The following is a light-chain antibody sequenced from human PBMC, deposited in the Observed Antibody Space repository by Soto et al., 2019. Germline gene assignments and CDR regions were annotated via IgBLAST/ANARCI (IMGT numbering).Light chain of an antibody. CDR2: GAS. CDR1: QSVGTT. J-gene: IGKJ4*02. CDR3: QQYSASPT. V-gene: IGKV3-15*01. Sequence: EIFMTQSPATLSVSPGEKVILSCRASQSVGTTLAWYQQKPGQAPSLLIRGASTRATGVPARFSGSGSGTEFTLTISSLQSEHFAIYYCQQYSASPTFGGGTTLEIK.